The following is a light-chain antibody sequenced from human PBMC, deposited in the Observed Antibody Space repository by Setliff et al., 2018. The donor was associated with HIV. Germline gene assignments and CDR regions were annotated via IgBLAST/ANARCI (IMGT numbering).Light chain of an antibody. CDR2: SNN. Sequence: PPSTSGTPGQRVTISCSGSSSNIRTNAVNWYQQLSGTAPKLLIYSNNQRPSGVPDRFSGSKSGTSASLAISGLQSEDEADYYCASWDDSLNGRVFGTGTKV. CDR1: SSNIRTNA. V-gene: IGLV1-44*01. CDR3: ASWDDSLNGRV. J-gene: IGLJ1*01.